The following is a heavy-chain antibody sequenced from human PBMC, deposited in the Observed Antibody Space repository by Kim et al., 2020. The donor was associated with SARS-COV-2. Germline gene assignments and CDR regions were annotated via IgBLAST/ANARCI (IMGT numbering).Heavy chain of an antibody. J-gene: IGHJ4*02. V-gene: IGHV6-1*01. Sequence: YKDYAVSVKSRITINPDTSENQYSLQLNSVTPEDTAVYYCVMAGGSEGYDYWGQGTLVTVSS. CDR2: YK. D-gene: IGHD6-19*01. CDR3: VMAGGSEGYDY.